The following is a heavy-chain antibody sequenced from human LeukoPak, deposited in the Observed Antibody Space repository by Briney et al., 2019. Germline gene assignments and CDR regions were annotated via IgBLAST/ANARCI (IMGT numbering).Heavy chain of an antibody. J-gene: IGHJ4*02. CDR3: AKDRPDCSSTSFYRTFDY. CDR2: IRYDGSNK. Sequence: GGSLRLSCAASGFTFSSYGMHWVRQAPGKGLEWVAFIRYDGSNKYYADSVKGRFTISRDNSKNTLYLQMNSLRAEDTAVYYCAKDRPDCSSTSFYRTFDYWGQGTLVTVSS. D-gene: IGHD2-2*02. CDR1: GFTFSSYG. V-gene: IGHV3-30*02.